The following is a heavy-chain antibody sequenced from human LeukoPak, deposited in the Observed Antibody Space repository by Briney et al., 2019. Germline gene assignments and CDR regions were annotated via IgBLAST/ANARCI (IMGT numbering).Heavy chain of an antibody. Sequence: PGGSLRLSCAASGFTFSNAWMSWVRQAPGKGLEWVGRIKSKTDGGTTDYAAPVKGRFTISRDDSKNTLYLQMNSLKTEDTAVYYCTTGYYDFWSGYPYYFDYWGQGTLVTVSS. CDR2: IKSKTDGGTT. D-gene: IGHD3-3*01. J-gene: IGHJ4*02. CDR3: TTGYYDFWSGYPYYFDY. CDR1: GFTFSNAW. V-gene: IGHV3-15*01.